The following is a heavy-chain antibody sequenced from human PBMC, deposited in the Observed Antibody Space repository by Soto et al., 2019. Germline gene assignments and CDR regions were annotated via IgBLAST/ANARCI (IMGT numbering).Heavy chain of an antibody. CDR1: GGSFSGYY. CDR3: ARGRITMVRGRNWFDP. Sequence: QVQLQQWGAGLLKPSETLSLTCAVYGGSFSGYYWSWIRQPPGKGVGWIAEINHSGSTNYNRTLKTPATISVDTSKNHFSLKLSSVTAADTGVYYCARGRITMVRGRNWFDPWGQGTLVTVSS. V-gene: IGHV4-34*01. J-gene: IGHJ5*02. CDR2: INHSGST. D-gene: IGHD3-10*01.